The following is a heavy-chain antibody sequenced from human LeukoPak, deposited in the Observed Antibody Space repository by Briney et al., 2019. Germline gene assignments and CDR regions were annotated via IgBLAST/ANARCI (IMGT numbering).Heavy chain of an antibody. J-gene: IGHJ6*03. CDR3: ARVIAARDYYYYYYMDV. Sequence: ASVKVSCKASGYTFTSYDINWVRQATGQGLEWMGWMNPDSGNTGYAQKFQGRVTMTRNTSISTAYMELSSLRSEDTAVYYCARVIAARDYYYYYYMDVWGEGTTVTVSS. CDR1: GYTFTSYD. CDR2: MNPDSGNT. D-gene: IGHD6-6*01. V-gene: IGHV1-8*01.